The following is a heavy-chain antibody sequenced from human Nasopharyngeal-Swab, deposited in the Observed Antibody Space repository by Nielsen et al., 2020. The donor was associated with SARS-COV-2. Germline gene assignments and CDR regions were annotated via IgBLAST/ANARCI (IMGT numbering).Heavy chain of an antibody. J-gene: IGHJ5*02. CDR2: IIPIIGTA. CDR3: ARRPYSIFGVAVNWFDP. CDR1: GGTFSSYA. D-gene: IGHD3-3*01. V-gene: IGHV1-69*13. Sequence: SVKVSCKASGGTFSSYAISWVRQAPGQGLEWMGGIIPIIGTANYAQKFQGRVTITADESTSTAYMELSSLRSEDTAVYYCARRPYSIFGVAVNWFDPWGQGTLVTVSS.